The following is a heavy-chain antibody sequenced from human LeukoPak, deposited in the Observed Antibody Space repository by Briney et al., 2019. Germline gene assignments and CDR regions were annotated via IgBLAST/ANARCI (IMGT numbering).Heavy chain of an antibody. D-gene: IGHD4-17*01. Sequence: GGSLRLSCAASGFTISFYWMNWVRQAPGKGLEWVSSISSSSSYIYYADSVKGRFTISRDNAKNSLYLQMNSLRAEDTAVYYCARGRLDYGDYLNWFDPWGQGTLVTVSS. CDR1: GFTISFYW. J-gene: IGHJ5*02. V-gene: IGHV3-21*01. CDR3: ARGRLDYGDYLNWFDP. CDR2: ISSSSSYI.